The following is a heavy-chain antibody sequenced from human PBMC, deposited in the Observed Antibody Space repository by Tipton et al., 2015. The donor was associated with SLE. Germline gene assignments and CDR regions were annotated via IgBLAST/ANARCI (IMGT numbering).Heavy chain of an antibody. CDR1: GGSISSSSYY. V-gene: IGHV4-39*07. J-gene: IGHJ4*02. Sequence: GLVKPSETLSLTCTVSGGSISSSSYYWGWIRQPPGKGLEWIGRIYYTGRTHYNPSPKSRVTISVDTSKDQFFLRLTSVTAADTAVYYCARAVVPTASYFDYWGQGTLVTVSS. CDR3: ARAVVPTASYFDY. D-gene: IGHD2-2*01. CDR2: IYYTGRT.